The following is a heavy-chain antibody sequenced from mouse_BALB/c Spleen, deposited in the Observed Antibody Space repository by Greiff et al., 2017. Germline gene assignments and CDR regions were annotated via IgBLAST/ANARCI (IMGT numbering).Heavy chain of an antibody. J-gene: IGHJ3*01. D-gene: IGHD2-3*01. CDR3: ANRDGYHEAWFAY. CDR1: GYTFTSYV. Sequence: EVQLHQSGPELVKPGASVKMSCKASGYTFTSYVMHWVKQKPGQGLEWIGYINPYNDGTKYNEKFKGKATLTSDKSSSTAYMELSSLTSEDSAVYYCANRDGYHEAWFAYWGQGTLVTVSA. CDR2: INPYNDGT. V-gene: IGHV1-14*01.